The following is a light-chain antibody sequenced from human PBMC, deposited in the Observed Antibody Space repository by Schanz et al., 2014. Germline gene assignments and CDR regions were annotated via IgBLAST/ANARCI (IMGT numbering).Light chain of an antibody. V-gene: IGLV2-14*01. CDR3: SSYTSSSTSYV. J-gene: IGLJ1*01. CDR2: DVS. Sequence: QSALTQPASVSGSPGQSITISCTGTSSDVGGYNYVSWYQQHPGKAPKLMIYDVSYRPSGVSTRFSGSKSGNTASLTISGLQAEDEADYYCSSYTSSSTSYVFGAGTELTVL. CDR1: SSDVGGYNY.